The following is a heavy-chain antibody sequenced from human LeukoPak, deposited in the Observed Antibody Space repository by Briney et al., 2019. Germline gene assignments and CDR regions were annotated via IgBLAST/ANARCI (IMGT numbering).Heavy chain of an antibody. J-gene: IGHJ5*02. CDR3: ARRFVAGTGNWFDP. D-gene: IGHD6-19*01. CDR2: VSGSGSST. V-gene: IGHV3-23*01. Sequence: GGSLRLSCAASGFTFSSYAMSWVRQAPGKGLEWVSAVSGSGSSTYYADSVKGRFTISRDNSKNTLHLQMNSLRAEDTAVYYCARRFVAGTGNWFDPWGQGILVTVSS. CDR1: GFTFSSYA.